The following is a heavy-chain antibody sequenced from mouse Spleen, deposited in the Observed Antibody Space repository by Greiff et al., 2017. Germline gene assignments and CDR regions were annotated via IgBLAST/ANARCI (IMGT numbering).Heavy chain of an antibody. CDR1: GFNIKDYY. J-gene: IGHJ3*01. CDR3: NAWGGNLLAY. Sequence: VQLQQSGAELVRSGASVKLSCTASGFNIKDYYMHWVKQRPEQGLEWIGWIDPENGDTEYAPKFQGKATMTADTSSNTAYLQLSSLTSEDTGVYYWNAWGGNLLAYWGQGTLVNISA. D-gene: IGHD1-1*02. V-gene: IGHV14-4*02. CDR2: IDPENGDT.